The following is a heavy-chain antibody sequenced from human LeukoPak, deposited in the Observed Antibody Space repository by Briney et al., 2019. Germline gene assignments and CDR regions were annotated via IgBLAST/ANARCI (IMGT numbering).Heavy chain of an antibody. J-gene: IGHJ4*02. CDR3: ARGRANWGYTFDY. CDR2: ISGGGNTK. CDR1: GFTFSSYE. Sequence: GGSLRLSCAASGFTFSSYEMNWVRQAPGEGLEWVSYISGGGNTKDYAVSVKGRLTISRDNAKNSLYLQMNSLRPEDTAVYYCARGRANWGYTFDYWGQGTLVTVSS. D-gene: IGHD7-27*01. V-gene: IGHV3-48*03.